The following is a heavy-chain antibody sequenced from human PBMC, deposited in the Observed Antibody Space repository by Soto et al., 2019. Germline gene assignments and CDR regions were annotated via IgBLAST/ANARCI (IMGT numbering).Heavy chain of an antibody. J-gene: IGHJ3*02. V-gene: IGHV4-59*01. CDR2: IYYSGST. Sequence: SETLSLTCTVSGGSISSYYWSWIRQPPGKGLEWIGYIYYSGSTNYNPSLKSRVTISVDTSKNQFSLKLSSVTAADTAVYYCGRKKGQLSRYDDFDIGGQGTMVTVSS. D-gene: IGHD6-13*01. CDR1: GGSISSYY. CDR3: GRKKGQLSRYDDFDI.